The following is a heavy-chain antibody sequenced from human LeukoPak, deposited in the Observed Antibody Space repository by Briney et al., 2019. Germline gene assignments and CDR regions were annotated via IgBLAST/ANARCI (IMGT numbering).Heavy chain of an antibody. CDR3: VNSGSSRYSFDH. V-gene: IGHV3-72*01. D-gene: IGHD3-22*01. Sequence: PGGSLRLSRAASGLIFSDHYTGWVRPAPREGVEWGGRARNMAISYSTEYATSVKGGFSISRDDSKNSLYLQMNSLRTEDTAVYYCVNSGSSRYSFDHWGQGTLVTVSS. J-gene: IGHJ4*02. CDR1: GLIFSDHY. CDR2: ARNMAISYST.